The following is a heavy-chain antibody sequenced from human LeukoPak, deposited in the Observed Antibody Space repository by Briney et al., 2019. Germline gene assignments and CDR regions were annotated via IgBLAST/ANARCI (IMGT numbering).Heavy chain of an antibody. Sequence: ASVKVSCKASGYTFTSYDINWVRQATGQGLECMGWMNPNSGNTGYAQKFQGRVTITRNTSISTAYMELSSLRSEDTAVYYCARAPKRFGELLSIAGFDYWGQGTLVTVSS. D-gene: IGHD3-10*01. CDR2: MNPNSGNT. J-gene: IGHJ4*02. CDR1: GYTFTSYD. V-gene: IGHV1-8*03. CDR3: ARAPKRFGELLSIAGFDY.